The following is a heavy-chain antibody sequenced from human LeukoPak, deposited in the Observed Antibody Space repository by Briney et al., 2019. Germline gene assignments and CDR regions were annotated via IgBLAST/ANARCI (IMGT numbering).Heavy chain of an antibody. D-gene: IGHD3-3*01. Sequence: TLSLTCTVSGGSISSYYWSWIRQPAGKGLEWIGRIYTSGSTNYNPSLKSRVTMSVDTSKNQFSLKLSSVTAADTAVYYCAXXLPPHYDFWSGRQDAFDIWGQGTMVTVSS. V-gene: IGHV4-4*07. J-gene: IGHJ3*02. CDR2: IYTSGST. CDR1: GGSISSYY. CDR3: AXXLPPHYDFWSGRQDAFDI.